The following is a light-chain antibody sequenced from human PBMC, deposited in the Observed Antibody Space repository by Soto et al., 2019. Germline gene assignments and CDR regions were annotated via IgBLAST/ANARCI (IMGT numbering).Light chain of an antibody. Sequence: EIVLTQSPATLSVSPGERATLSCRASQSVRTNLAWYQQRPGLAPRLLIYEASTRATGVPARFSGSGSETEFTLTISSVQSEDFAAYYCQKYNDWPRTFGQGTKVEIK. J-gene: IGKJ1*01. V-gene: IGKV3D-15*01. CDR3: QKYNDWPRT. CDR1: QSVRTN. CDR2: EAS.